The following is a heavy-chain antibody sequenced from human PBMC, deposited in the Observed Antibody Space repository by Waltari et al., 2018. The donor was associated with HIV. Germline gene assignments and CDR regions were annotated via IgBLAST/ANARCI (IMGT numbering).Heavy chain of an antibody. J-gene: IGHJ4*02. Sequence: QVQLVQSGAEVKKPGASVKVSCKASGYTFTSYAMHWVRQAPGQRLEWMGWINAGNGNTKYSQKFQGRVTITRDTSASTAYMELSSLRSEDTAVYYCARATYYYDSSGSRGTFDYWGQGTLVTVSS. CDR3: ARATYYYDSSGSRGTFDY. D-gene: IGHD3-22*01. CDR1: GYTFTSYA. V-gene: IGHV1-3*01. CDR2: INAGNGNT.